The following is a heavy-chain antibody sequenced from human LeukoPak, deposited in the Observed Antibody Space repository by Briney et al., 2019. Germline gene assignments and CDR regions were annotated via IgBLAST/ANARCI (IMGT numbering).Heavy chain of an antibody. CDR1: GGSISSGDYY. V-gene: IGHV4-31*03. CDR3: ARAKYNSGWYLDY. Sequence: RSSETLSLTCTVSGGSISSGDYYWTWIRQHPGKGLEWIGYIHYSGSTYYNPSLKSRLTISVYTSKNQFSLKVSSVTAADTAVYYCARAKYNSGWYLDYWGQGTLVTVSS. J-gene: IGHJ4*02. CDR2: IHYSGST. D-gene: IGHD6-19*01.